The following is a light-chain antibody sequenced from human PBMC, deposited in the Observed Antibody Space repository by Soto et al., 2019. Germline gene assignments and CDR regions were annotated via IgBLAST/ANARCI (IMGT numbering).Light chain of an antibody. V-gene: IGLV2-11*01. CDR3: CSYAGSYKGYV. J-gene: IGLJ1*01. CDR2: DVS. CDR1: SSDVGGYHY. Sequence: QSALTQPRSVSGSPGQSVTISCTGTSSDVGGYHYVSWYQQHPGKAPKLMIYDVSKRPSGVPDRFSGSKSGNTASLTISGLQAEAEAGYYCCSYAGSYKGYVFGTGTKVTVL.